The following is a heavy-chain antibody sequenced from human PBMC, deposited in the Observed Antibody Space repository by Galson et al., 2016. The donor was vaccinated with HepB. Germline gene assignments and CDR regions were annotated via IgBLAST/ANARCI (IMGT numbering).Heavy chain of an antibody. CDR2: ITAGSTST. V-gene: IGHV3-23*01. Sequence: SLRLSCAASGFTFRSHAMSWVRQAPGRGLEWVSSITAGSTSTFYADSVKGRFTMSRDNSKNTLYQQMNSLRAEDTAIYYCARDPASFYYDSRFHPHDYWGRGTLVTVSS. CDR1: GFTFRSHA. CDR3: ARDPASFYYDSRFHPHDY. J-gene: IGHJ4*02. D-gene: IGHD3-22*01.